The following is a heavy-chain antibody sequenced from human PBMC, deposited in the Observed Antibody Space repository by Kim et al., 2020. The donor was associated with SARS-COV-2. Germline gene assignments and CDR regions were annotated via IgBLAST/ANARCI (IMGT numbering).Heavy chain of an antibody. CDR3: AREGGSSPFDY. V-gene: IGHV1-3*01. J-gene: IGHJ4*02. Sequence: TKYSQKFRGSVSITRDTSASTAYMELSSLRSEDTAVYYCAREGGSSPFDYWGQGTLVTVSS. CDR2: T. D-gene: IGHD1-26*01.